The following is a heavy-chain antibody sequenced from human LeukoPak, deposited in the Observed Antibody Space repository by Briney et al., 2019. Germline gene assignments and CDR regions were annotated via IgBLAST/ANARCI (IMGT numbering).Heavy chain of an antibody. CDR3: ARGRGYYGSGSYIAYY. CDR2: INPSGGST. Sequence: GASVKVSCKASGYTFTSYYMHWVRQAPGQGLEWMGIINPSGGSTSYAQKFQGRVTMTRDTSTSTVYMELRSLRSDDTAVYYCARGRGYYGSGSYIAYYWGQGTLVTVSS. CDR1: GYTFTSYY. D-gene: IGHD3-10*01. J-gene: IGHJ4*02. V-gene: IGHV1-46*01.